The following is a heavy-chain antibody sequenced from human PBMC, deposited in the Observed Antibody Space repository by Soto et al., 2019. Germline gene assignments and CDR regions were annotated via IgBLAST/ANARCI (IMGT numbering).Heavy chain of an antibody. Sequence: QVQLVQSGAEVKKPGASVKVSCKASGYTFTSYSMHWVRQAPGQRLEWMGWINAGNANTKYSQKFQGRVTITRDTSASTAHVELSSLRPEDTAVYYCARGLHVYSFDYWGQGTLVTVSA. CDR1: GYTFTSYS. J-gene: IGHJ4*02. D-gene: IGHD3-16*01. CDR2: INAGNANT. V-gene: IGHV1-3*01. CDR3: ARGLHVYSFDY.